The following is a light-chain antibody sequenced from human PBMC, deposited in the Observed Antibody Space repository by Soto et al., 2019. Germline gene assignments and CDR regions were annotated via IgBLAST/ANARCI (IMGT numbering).Light chain of an antibody. CDR3: QQRSIWPPFT. CDR2: DAS. Sequence: EIVLTQSPSTLSLSPGERATLSCRASQSVSSYLAWYQQKPGQAPRLLIYDASNRATGIPARFSGSGSGTALTLPISSLEHQDFAVYYCQQRSIWPPFTFGGGTKVEIK. J-gene: IGKJ4*01. V-gene: IGKV3-11*01. CDR1: QSVSSY.